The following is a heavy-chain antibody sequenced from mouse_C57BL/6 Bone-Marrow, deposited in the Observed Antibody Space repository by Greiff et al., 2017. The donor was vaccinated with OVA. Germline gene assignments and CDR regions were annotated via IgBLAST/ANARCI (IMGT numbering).Heavy chain of an antibody. Sequence: QVQLLQSGAELARPGASVKLSCKASGYTFTSYGISWVKQRTGQGLEWIGAIYPRSGNTYYNEKFKGKATLTADKSSSTAYMELRSLRSEDSAVYFCARGNSKWYFDVWGTGTTVTVAS. V-gene: IGHV1-81*01. CDR3: ARGNSKWYFDV. D-gene: IGHD2-5*01. CDR2: IYPRSGNT. CDR1: GYTFTSYG. J-gene: IGHJ1*03.